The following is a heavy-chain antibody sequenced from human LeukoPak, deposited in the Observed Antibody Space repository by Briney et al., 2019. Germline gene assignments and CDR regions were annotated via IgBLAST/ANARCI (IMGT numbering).Heavy chain of an antibody. CDR1: GGSISSRSYY. D-gene: IGHD6-6*01. CDR2: IYYSGST. V-gene: IGHV4-39*07. Sequence: SETLSLTCTVSGGSISSRSYYWGWIRQPPGKGLEWLGSIYYSGSTYYNPSLKSRVTIPVDTSKNQFSLKLSSVTAADTAVYYCAAITAGYSSSIGWFDPWGQGTLVTVSS. J-gene: IGHJ5*02. CDR3: AAITAGYSSSIGWFDP.